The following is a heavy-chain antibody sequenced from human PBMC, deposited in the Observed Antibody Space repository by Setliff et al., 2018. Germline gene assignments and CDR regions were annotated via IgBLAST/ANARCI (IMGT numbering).Heavy chain of an antibody. CDR3: AKDTDYCGGDCYIELDY. D-gene: IGHD2-21*02. CDR1: GGSISSGDAS. J-gene: IGHJ4*02. Sequence: SETLSLTCAVSGGSISSGDASWSWVRQPPGKGLEWIGYIYHAGSTYYNPSLESRVTISLDKPNKQFSLELRSLTAADTALYYCAKDTDYCGGDCYIELDYWGQGTLVTVSS. CDR2: IYHAGST. V-gene: IGHV4-30-2*01.